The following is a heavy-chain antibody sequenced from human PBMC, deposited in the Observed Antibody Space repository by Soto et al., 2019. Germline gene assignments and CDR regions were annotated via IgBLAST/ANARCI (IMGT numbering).Heavy chain of an antibody. Sequence: QVHLQESGPGLVKPSETLSLTCTVSGGSISGYSWSWIRQPAGKGLEWIGRMYISGTTNYNPSLKSRVYMSLDTSKNQFSLKLSSVTAADTAIYYCARDISYSGYCDDESCGPGDYWGQGTPVTVS. CDR3: ARDISYSGYCDDESCGPGDY. J-gene: IGHJ4*02. CDR1: GGSISGYS. D-gene: IGHD2-21*01. CDR2: MYISGTT. V-gene: IGHV4-4*07.